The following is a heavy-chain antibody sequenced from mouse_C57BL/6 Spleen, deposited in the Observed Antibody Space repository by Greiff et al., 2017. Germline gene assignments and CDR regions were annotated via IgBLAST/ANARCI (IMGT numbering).Heavy chain of an antibody. D-gene: IGHD1-1*01. CDR1: GYTFTSYW. CDR3: ARPSQDYYGSSYWYFDV. CDR2: IYPGSGST. Sequence: VQLQQPGAELVKPGASVKMSCKASGYTFTSYWITWVKQRPGQGLEWIGDIYPGSGSTNYNEKFKSKATLTVDTSSSTAYMQLSSLTSEDSAVSYCARPSQDYYGSSYWYFDVWGTGTTVTVSS. J-gene: IGHJ1*03. V-gene: IGHV1-55*01.